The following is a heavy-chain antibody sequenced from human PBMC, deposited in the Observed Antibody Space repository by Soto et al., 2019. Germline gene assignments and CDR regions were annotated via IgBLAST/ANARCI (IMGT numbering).Heavy chain of an antibody. D-gene: IGHD6-19*01. CDR3: ARQNPYSSGSYYFDF. CDR1: DGSISSGAYY. V-gene: IGHV4-31*03. Sequence: SETLSLTCTGSDGSISSGAYYWSWIRQHPGKGLEWIGYIYYNGSPYYNPSLGGRVTISVDPSNSQFSLELRSVTAADTAVYYCARQNPYSSGSYYFDFWGPGTLVTVS. CDR2: IYYNGSP. J-gene: IGHJ4*02.